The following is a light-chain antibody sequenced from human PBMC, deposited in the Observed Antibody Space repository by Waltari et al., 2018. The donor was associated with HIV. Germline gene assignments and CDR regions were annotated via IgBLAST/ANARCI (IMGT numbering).Light chain of an antibody. CDR2: DNN. CDR3: ATWDDSLNGWV. V-gene: IGLV1-44*01. Sequence: QSVLTQPPSASGTPGQRVTISCSGSSSNIGSNTVNWYRRLPGTAPHQRIYDNNQRPSGVPDRFAGSKSGASASLVISVLQSDYEADYYCATWDDSLNGWVFGGGTKLTVL. J-gene: IGLJ3*02. CDR1: SSNIGSNT.